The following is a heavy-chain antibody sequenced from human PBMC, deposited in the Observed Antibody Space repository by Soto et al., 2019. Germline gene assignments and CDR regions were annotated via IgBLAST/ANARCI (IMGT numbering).Heavy chain of an antibody. V-gene: IGHV3-23*01. CDR2: ISGSGGTT. D-gene: IGHD2-8*01. J-gene: IGHJ4*02. CDR3: ARDRCTNGVCYAPSDY. Sequence: GGSLRLSCAASGFTFRSNAMSWVRQAPGKGLEWVSGISGSGGTTYYADSMKGRFTISRDNSKNTLYLQMDSLRAEDMAVYYCARDRCTNGVCYAPSDYWGQGTLVTVSS. CDR1: GFTFRSNA.